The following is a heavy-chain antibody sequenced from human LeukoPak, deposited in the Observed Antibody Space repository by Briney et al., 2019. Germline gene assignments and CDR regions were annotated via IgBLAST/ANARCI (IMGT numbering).Heavy chain of an antibody. Sequence: SETLSLTCSVSGGSVSSANYYWSWVRQPPGKGLEWIGYIYYSGSTTYNPSLKSRVTISVDKSNHQFTLEMKSVTAADTAIYYCARDLGYYYGLDIWSRGTTVTVSS. V-gene: IGHV4-61*01. CDR3: ARDLGYYYGLDI. CDR1: GGSVSSANYY. D-gene: IGHD3-16*01. CDR2: IYYSGST. J-gene: IGHJ6*02.